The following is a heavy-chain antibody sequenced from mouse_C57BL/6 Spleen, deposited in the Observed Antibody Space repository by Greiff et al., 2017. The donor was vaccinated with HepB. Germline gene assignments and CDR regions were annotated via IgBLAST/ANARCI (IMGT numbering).Heavy chain of an antibody. CDR3: ARGEYYGSLD. CDR1: GFTFSDYG. V-gene: IGHV5-17*01. D-gene: IGHD1-1*01. J-gene: IGHJ4*01. CDR2: ISSGSSTI. Sequence: DVRLVESGGGLVKPGGSLKLSCAASGFTFSDYGMHWVRQAPEKGLEWVAYISSGSSTIYYADTVKGRFTISRDNAKNTLFLQMTSLRSEDTAMYYCARGEYYGSLDWGQGTSVTVSS.